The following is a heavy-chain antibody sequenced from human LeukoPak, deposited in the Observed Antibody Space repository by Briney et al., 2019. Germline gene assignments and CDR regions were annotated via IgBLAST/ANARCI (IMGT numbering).Heavy chain of an antibody. V-gene: IGHV1-18*01. Sequence: GASVTVSCKASGYTFTSYGISWVRPAPGQGLEWMGWISAYNGNTNYAQKLQGRVTMTTDTSTSTAYMELRSLRSDDTAVYYCARRATTDWYFDLWGRGTLVTVSS. CDR1: GYTFTSYG. CDR2: ISAYNGNT. CDR3: ARRATTDWYFDL. J-gene: IGHJ2*01. D-gene: IGHD1-26*01.